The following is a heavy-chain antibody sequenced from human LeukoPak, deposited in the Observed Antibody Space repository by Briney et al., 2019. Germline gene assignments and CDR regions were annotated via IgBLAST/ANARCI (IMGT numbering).Heavy chain of an antibody. J-gene: IGHJ4*02. D-gene: IGHD3-10*01. CDR1: GFTFSSYS. Sequence: GGSLRLSCAASGFTFSSYSMNWVRQAPGKGLEWVSSISSSSSYIYYADSVKGRFTISRDNAKNSLYLQMNSLRAEDAAVYYFGRGCGSFGSGRYYYWGQGTLVTVSS. CDR3: GRGCGSFGSGRYYY. V-gene: IGHV3-21*01. CDR2: ISSSSSYI.